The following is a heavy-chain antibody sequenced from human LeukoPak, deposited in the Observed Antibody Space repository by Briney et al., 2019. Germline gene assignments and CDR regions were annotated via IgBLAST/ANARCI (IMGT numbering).Heavy chain of an antibody. J-gene: IGHJ5*02. CDR1: GYTFTGYY. CDR3: ARGAQISGWYENPSVRDWFDP. V-gene: IGHV7-4-1*02. Sequence: ASVKVSCKASGYTFTGYYMHWVRQAPGQGLEWMGWINTNTGNPTYAQGFTGRFVFSLDTSVSTAYLQISSLKAEDTAVYYCARGAQISGWYENPSVRDWFDPWGQGTLVTVSS. CDR2: INTNTGNP. D-gene: IGHD6-19*01.